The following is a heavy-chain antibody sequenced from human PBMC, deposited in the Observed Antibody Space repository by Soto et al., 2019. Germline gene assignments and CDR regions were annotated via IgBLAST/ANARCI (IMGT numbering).Heavy chain of an antibody. V-gene: IGHV1-3*01. J-gene: IGHJ4*02. CDR2: INAGYGNT. CDR1: GYTFSSYA. CDR3: ARDTGDRTFDF. Sequence: QVHLVQSGAEVRKPGASVKVSCKASGYTFSSYAMHWVRQAPGQRLEWMGWINAGYGNTKSSQKFQDRVTISQDTSASTAYMELTRLRSEDTAVYYCARDTGDRTFDFWGQGALVTVSS. D-gene: IGHD7-27*01.